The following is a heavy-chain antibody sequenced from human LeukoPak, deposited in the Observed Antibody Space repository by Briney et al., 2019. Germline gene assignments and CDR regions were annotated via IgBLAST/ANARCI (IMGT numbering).Heavy chain of an antibody. Sequence: SQTLSLTCTVSGGSISSGGYYWSWIRQHPGKGLEWIGYIYYSGSTYYNPSLKSRVTISVDTSKNQFSLKLSSVTAADTAVYYCARGGRYSSSSWGAFDIWGQGTMVTVSS. D-gene: IGHD6-13*01. CDR3: ARGGRYSSSSWGAFDI. CDR2: IYYSGST. V-gene: IGHV4-31*03. J-gene: IGHJ3*02. CDR1: GGSISSGGYY.